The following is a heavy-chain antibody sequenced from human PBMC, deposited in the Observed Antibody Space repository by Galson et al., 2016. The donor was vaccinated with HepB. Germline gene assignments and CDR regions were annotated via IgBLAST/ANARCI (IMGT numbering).Heavy chain of an antibody. J-gene: IGHJ4*02. D-gene: IGHD2-8*01. Sequence: ETLSLTCAVSGASISPANWWSWVRQPPGEGLEWIGEIYHSGSTNYSPSLQSRVTMSVDKSKNQISLTLGSVTAADTAVYYCARGGLIWYQNCFDLWGQGTLVTVSS. CDR3: ARGGLIWYQNCFDL. V-gene: IGHV4-4*02. CDR1: GASISPANW. CDR2: IYHSGST.